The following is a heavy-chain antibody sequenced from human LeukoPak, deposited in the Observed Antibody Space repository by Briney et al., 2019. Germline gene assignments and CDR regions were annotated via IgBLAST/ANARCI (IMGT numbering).Heavy chain of an antibody. CDR1: GGSISSYY. CDR3: ARLGYSSSWHHSGAFDI. CDR2: IYHSGNT. J-gene: IGHJ3*02. D-gene: IGHD6-13*01. Sequence: PSETLSLTCTVSGGSISSYYWGWIRQPPGKGLECIGSIYHSGNTYYNPSLKSRVTISVDTSRNEFSLKLSSVTAADTAVYYCARLGYSSSWHHSGAFDIWGQGTMVTVSS. V-gene: IGHV4-38-2*02.